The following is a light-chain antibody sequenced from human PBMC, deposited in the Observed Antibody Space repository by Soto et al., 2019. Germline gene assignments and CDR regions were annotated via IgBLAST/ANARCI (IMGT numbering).Light chain of an antibody. CDR1: SSDVGGYNF. V-gene: IGLV2-14*01. CDR3: SSYTSISTYV. J-gene: IGLJ1*01. Sequence: QSALTQPASVSGSPGQSITISCTGTSSDVGGYNFVSWYQQHPDKAPKLMIYDVTNRPSGVSNRFSGSKSGNTASLTISGLQAEDEADYYCSSYTSISTYVFGTGTKLHRP. CDR2: DVT.